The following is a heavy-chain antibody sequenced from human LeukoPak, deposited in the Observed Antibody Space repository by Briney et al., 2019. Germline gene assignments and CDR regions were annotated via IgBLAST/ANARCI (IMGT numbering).Heavy chain of an antibody. J-gene: IGHJ6*02. D-gene: IGHD5-12*01. CDR3: AKDPHSGYSGYDRVGGMDV. V-gene: IGHV3-9*01. CDR1: GFTFDDYA. Sequence: PGGSLRLSCAASGFTFDDYAMHWVRQAPGKGLEWVSGISWNSGSIGYADSVKGRFTISRDNAKNSLYLQMNSLRAEDTALYYCAKDPHSGYSGYDRVGGMDVWGQGTTVTVSS. CDR2: ISWNSGSI.